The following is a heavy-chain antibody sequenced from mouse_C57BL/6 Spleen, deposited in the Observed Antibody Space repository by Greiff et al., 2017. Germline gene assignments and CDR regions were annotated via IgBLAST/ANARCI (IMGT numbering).Heavy chain of an antibody. CDR3: ARGDSSGETWFAY. V-gene: IGHV2-2*01. J-gene: IGHJ3*01. D-gene: IGHD3-2*02. CDR1: GFSLTSYG. CDR2: IWSGGST. Sequence: QVQLQQSGPGLVQPSQSLSITCTVSGFSLTSYGVHWVRQSPGKGLEWLGVIWSGGSTDYNAAFISRLSISKDNSESQVFFKMNSLQADDTAIYCCARGDSSGETWFAYWGQGTLVTVSA.